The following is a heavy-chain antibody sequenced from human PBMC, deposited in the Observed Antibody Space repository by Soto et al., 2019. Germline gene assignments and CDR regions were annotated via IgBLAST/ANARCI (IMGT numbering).Heavy chain of an antibody. D-gene: IGHD3-3*01. Sequence: GGSLRLSCAASGFTFSNAWRNWVRQAPGKGLEWVGRIKSKTDGGTTDYAAPVKGRFTISRDDSKNTLYLQMNSLKTEDTAVYYCTTKSTRYYDFWSGYPGHYYYYGMDVWGQGTTVTVSS. V-gene: IGHV3-15*07. CDR3: TTKSTRYYDFWSGYPGHYYYYGMDV. J-gene: IGHJ6*02. CDR1: GFTFSNAW. CDR2: IKSKTDGGTT.